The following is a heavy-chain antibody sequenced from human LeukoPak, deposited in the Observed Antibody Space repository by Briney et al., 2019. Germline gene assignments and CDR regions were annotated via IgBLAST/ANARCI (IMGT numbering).Heavy chain of an antibody. CDR1: GFTFSSYA. D-gene: IGHD3/OR15-3a*01. J-gene: IGHJ6*03. Sequence: HPGGSLRLSCAASGFTFSSYAMHWVRQAPGKGLEWVAVISYDRSNKYYADSVKGRFTISRDNSKNTLYLQMNSLRAEDTAVYYCAKGPRTSYYYYYYMDVWGKGTTVTVSS. CDR2: ISYDRSNK. CDR3: AKGPRTSYYYYYYMDV. V-gene: IGHV3-30-3*01.